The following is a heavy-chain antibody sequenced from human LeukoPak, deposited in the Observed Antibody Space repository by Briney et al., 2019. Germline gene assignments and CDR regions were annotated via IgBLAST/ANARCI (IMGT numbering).Heavy chain of an antibody. CDR1: GYTFTSYY. CDR3: ARDGRDSSGYSPTTDYYYYGMDV. V-gene: IGHV1-46*01. CDR2: INPSGGTT. Sequence: ASVKVSCKASGYTFTSYYMHWVRQAPGQGLEWMGIINPSGGTTSYPQKFQGRVTMTSDTSTRTVYMELSSLRSEDTAVYYCARDGRDSSGYSPTTDYYYYGMDVWGQGTTVTVSS. J-gene: IGHJ6*02. D-gene: IGHD3-22*01.